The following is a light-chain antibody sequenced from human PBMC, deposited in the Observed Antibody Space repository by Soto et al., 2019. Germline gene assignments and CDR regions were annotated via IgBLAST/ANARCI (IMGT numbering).Light chain of an antibody. J-gene: IGLJ2*01. V-gene: IGLV2-11*01. CDR1: SSDVGNYNY. CDR3: HSHAGIFAL. Sequence: QSALTQPRSVSGSPGQSVTISCTGSSSDVGNYNYVSWYQQHPGKVPKLMIYDVVNRPSGVPDRFSGSKSGNTASLTISGLQAEDEAGYSCHSHAGIFALFGAGTKLTVL. CDR2: DVV.